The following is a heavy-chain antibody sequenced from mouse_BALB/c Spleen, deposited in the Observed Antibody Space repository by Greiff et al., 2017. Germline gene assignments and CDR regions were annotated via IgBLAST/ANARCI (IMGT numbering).Heavy chain of an antibody. V-gene: IGHV1-15*01. CDR3: TRGRITSPFDY. D-gene: IGHD2-4*01. Sequence: QVQLQQSGAELVRPGASVTLSCKASGYTFTDYEMHWVKQTPVHGLEWIGAIDPETGGTAYNQKFKGKATLTADKSSSTAYMELRSLTSEDSAVYYCTRGRITSPFDYWGQGTTLTVSS. J-gene: IGHJ2*01. CDR1: GYTFTDYE. CDR2: IDPETGGT.